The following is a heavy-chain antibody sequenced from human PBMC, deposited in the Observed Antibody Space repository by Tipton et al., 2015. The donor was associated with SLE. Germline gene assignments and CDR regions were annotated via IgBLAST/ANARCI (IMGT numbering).Heavy chain of an antibody. CDR2: ITSGSGI. D-gene: IGHD1-1*01. J-gene: IGHJ6*03. CDR3: ARGPKFGETTYYMDV. CDR1: GFTFSSYE. Sequence: SLRLSCATSGFTFSSYEMIWVRQAPGKGLEWVSSITSGSGIYYADSVKDRFTISRDNGKNTLYLQMTSLRDEDTAVYFCARGPKFGETTYYMDVWGKGTTVTVSS. V-gene: IGHV3-48*03.